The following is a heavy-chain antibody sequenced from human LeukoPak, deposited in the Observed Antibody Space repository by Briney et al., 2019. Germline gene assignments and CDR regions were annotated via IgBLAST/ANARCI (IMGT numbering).Heavy chain of an antibody. CDR2: IFTTSST. CDR1: YGSLSSYY. D-gene: IGHD3-10*01. Sequence: SDTLSLSCSVAYGSLSSYYWTWIRQPAGEGLELIVLIFTTSSTNYNPSLISRVTMSVDTSKNQFSLQMRSVTAADTAVYYCARGDGSTMIRGVSRYGWLDPWGQGTLVTVSS. J-gene: IGHJ5*02. CDR3: ARGDGSTMIRGVSRYGWLDP. V-gene: IGHV4-4*07.